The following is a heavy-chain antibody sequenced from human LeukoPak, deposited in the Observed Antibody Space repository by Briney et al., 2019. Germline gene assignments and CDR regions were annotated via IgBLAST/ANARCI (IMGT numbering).Heavy chain of an antibody. CDR3: AKRVVIKSTDYFYYYIHV. Sequence: GGSLRLSCEASGFSFSDYGMHWVRRAPGKGLEWVAFIRYDGSNKYYADSVKGRFTVSRDNSQSTLYLQMNSLRVEDTAVYYCAKRVVIKSTDYFYYYIHVWGKGTTVTVSS. J-gene: IGHJ6*03. CDR2: IRYDGSNK. CDR1: GFSFSDYG. V-gene: IGHV3-30*02. D-gene: IGHD3-3*01.